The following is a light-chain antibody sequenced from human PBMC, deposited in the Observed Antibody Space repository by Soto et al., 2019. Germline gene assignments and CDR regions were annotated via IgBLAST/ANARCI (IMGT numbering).Light chain of an antibody. Sequence: EIQMTQSPSSLSASVGDRVTITCRASQSISTNLTWYQHKPGKAPRLLIYVASSRHTGVPSRFSGCGSGTDFTLTISSLQPEDFAVYYCQQRKKWPSTFGQGTRLEIK. J-gene: IGKJ5*01. CDR3: QQRKKWPST. CDR2: VAS. CDR1: QSISTN. V-gene: IGKV1-39*01.